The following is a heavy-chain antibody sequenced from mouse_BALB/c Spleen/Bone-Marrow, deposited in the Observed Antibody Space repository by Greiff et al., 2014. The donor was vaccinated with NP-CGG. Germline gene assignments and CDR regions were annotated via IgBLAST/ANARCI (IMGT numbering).Heavy chain of an antibody. CDR2: IHPSDSET. Sequence: QVQLKESGAELVRPGASVKLSCKASGYSFTSYWMNWVKQRPGQGLEWIGMIHPSDSETRLNQKFKDKATLTVDKSSGTAYMRLSSPTSEDSAVYYCARRGGRWAMDYWGQGTSVTVSS. D-gene: IGHD3-3*01. V-gene: IGHV1-61*01. CDR1: GYSFTSYW. CDR3: ARRGGRWAMDY. J-gene: IGHJ4*01.